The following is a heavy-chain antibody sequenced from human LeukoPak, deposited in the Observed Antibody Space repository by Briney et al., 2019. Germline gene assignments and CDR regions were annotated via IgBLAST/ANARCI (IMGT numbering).Heavy chain of an antibody. Sequence: ESLKISCKGSGYRFTSYWTGWVRQMPGKGLEWMGIIYPGDSNIRYSPSFQGQVTISADKSISTAYLQWSSLKASDTAMYYCARHSGSYYIEYYFDYWGQGTLVTVSS. V-gene: IGHV5-51*01. J-gene: IGHJ4*02. CDR2: IYPGDSNI. CDR1: GYRFTSYW. CDR3: ARHSGSYYIEYYFDY. D-gene: IGHD1-26*01.